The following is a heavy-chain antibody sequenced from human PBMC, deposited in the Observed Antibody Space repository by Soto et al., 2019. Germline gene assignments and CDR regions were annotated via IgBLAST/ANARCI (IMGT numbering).Heavy chain of an antibody. D-gene: IGHD3-16*01. CDR1: GGSISSGAYY. Sequence: SETLSLTCTVSGGSISSGAYYWSWIRQHPGKGLEWIGYISFSGSTYYNPSLRSRATISVDTSKNQFSLKLSSATAADTAVYYCARDWAYGMDVWGQGTTVTVSS. J-gene: IGHJ6*02. V-gene: IGHV4-31*03. CDR3: ARDWAYGMDV. CDR2: ISFSGST.